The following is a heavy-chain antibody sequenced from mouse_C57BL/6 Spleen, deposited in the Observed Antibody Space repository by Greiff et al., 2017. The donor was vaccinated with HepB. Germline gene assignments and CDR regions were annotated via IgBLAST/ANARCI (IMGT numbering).Heavy chain of an antibody. CDR2: INPSTGGT. Sequence: VQLQQSGPELVKPGASVKISCKASGYSFTGYYMNWVKQSPEKSLEWIGEINPSTGGTTYNQKFKAKATLTVDKSSSTAYMQLKSLTSEDSAVYYCATIYYYGSSYRSMDYWGQGTSVTVSS. V-gene: IGHV1-42*01. J-gene: IGHJ4*01. D-gene: IGHD1-1*01. CDR3: ATIYYYGSSYRSMDY. CDR1: GYSFTGYY.